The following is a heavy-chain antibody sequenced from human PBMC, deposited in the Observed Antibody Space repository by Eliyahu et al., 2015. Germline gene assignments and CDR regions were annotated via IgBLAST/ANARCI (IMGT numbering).Heavy chain of an antibody. CDR1: GGSSSTXSIXTYY. J-gene: IGHJ2*01. CDR3: AREPSCPGCHDTEWYFNL. Sequence: QVQLQESGPGLVRPSETLSLTCTVSGGSSSTXSIXTYYWNWIRQPAGKGLEWIGRFHSSGSTNYNPSLRGRLTMSVDTSKNQFSLNLRSVTAADTAVYYCAREPSCPGCHDTEWYFNLWGRGTLVTVSP. CDR2: FHSSGST. D-gene: IGHD1-14*01. V-gene: IGHV4-4*07.